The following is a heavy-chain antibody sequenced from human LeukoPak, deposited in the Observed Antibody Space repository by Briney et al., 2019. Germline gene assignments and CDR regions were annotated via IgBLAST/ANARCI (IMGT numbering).Heavy chain of an antibody. Sequence: SETLSLTCTVSGGSISSYYWSWIRQPAGKGLEWIGRIYTSGSTNYNPSLKSRVTMSVDTSKNQFSLKLGSVTAADTAVYYCARDQEYCGGDCSYYFDYWGQGTLVTVSS. D-gene: IGHD2-21*02. CDR1: GGSISSYY. V-gene: IGHV4-4*07. CDR3: ARDQEYCGGDCSYYFDY. J-gene: IGHJ4*02. CDR2: IYTSGST.